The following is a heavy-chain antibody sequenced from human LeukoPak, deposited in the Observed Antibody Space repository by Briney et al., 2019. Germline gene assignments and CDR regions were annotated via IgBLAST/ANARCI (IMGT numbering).Heavy chain of an antibody. CDR1: GGSISSYY. D-gene: IGHD7-27*01. Sequence: SETLSLTCTVSGGSISSYYWSWIRQPPGKGLEWIGYIYYSGSTNYNPSLKSRVTISVDTSKNQFSLKLSSVTAADTAVYYCARLRTGEAGFDYWGQGTLVTVSS. V-gene: IGHV4-59*01. J-gene: IGHJ4*02. CDR2: IYYSGST. CDR3: ARLRTGEAGFDY.